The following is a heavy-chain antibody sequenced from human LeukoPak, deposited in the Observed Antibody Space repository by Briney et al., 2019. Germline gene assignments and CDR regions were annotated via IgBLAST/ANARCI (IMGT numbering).Heavy chain of an antibody. D-gene: IGHD2-21*02. J-gene: IGHJ4*02. Sequence: ASVKVSCKASGYTLTSYGISWVRQGPGQGLEWMGWISAYNSNTNYAQKLQGRVTMTTDTSTSTAYMELRSLRSDDTAVYYCARALPTYCGGDCYGLIDYWGQGTLVTVSS. CDR2: ISAYNSNT. CDR3: ARALPTYCGGDCYGLIDY. V-gene: IGHV1-18*01. CDR1: GYTLTSYG.